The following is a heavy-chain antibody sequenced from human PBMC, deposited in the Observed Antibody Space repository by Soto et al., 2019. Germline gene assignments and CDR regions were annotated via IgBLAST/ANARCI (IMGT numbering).Heavy chain of an antibody. CDR1: GFTFSSYA. J-gene: IGHJ4*02. V-gene: IGHV3-23*01. Sequence: SGFTFSSYAMSWVRQAPGKGLEWVSAISGSGGSTYYADSVKGRFTISRDNSKNTLYLQMNSLRAEDTAVYYCAKQDRFGVVTKFDYWGQGTLVTVSS. CDR2: ISGSGGST. D-gene: IGHD3-3*01. CDR3: AKQDRFGVVTKFDY.